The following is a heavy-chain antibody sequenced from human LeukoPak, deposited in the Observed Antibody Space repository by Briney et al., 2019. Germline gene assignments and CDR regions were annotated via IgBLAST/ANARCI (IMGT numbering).Heavy chain of an antibody. CDR3: ATDPPKTMRVVKLDYYYGMDV. CDR2: FDPEDGET. J-gene: IGHJ6*02. D-gene: IGHD3-3*01. CDR1: GYTLTELS. Sequence: ASVKVSCKVSGYTLTELSMHWVRQAPGKGLEWMGGFDPEDGETIYAQKFQGRVTMTEDTSTDTAYMELSSVRSEDTAVYYCATDPPKTMRVVKLDYYYGMDVWGQGTTVTVSS. V-gene: IGHV1-24*01.